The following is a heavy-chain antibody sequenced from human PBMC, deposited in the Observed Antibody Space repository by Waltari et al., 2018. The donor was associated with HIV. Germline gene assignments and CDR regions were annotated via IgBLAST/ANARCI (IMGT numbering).Heavy chain of an antibody. CDR2: IKSKTDGGTT. CDR1: GFSFSKAW. CDR3: HHPPGGDDY. Sequence: EVQLVESGGGLVKPGGSLRLSCAASGFSFSKAWMSWVRQAPGKGLEWVGRIKSKTDGGTTDYAAPVKGRFTISRDDSENTLYLQMNSLKMEDTAVYYCHHPPGGDDYWGRGTLVSVSS. V-gene: IGHV3-15*01. J-gene: IGHJ4*02. D-gene: IGHD3-10*01.